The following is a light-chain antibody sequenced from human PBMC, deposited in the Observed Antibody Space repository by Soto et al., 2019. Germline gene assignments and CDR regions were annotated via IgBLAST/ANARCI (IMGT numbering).Light chain of an antibody. J-gene: IGKJ1*01. Sequence: DIQMTQSPSSLSASVGDRVTITCRASQNISTYLNWYQQKPGKAPKLLIYAASSLQSGVPSTFSGRGSGTDFTLTIRSRQPEDFATYYCQRSYSPPVAFGQGT. V-gene: IGKV1-39*01. CDR2: AAS. CDR1: QNISTY. CDR3: QRSYSPPVA.